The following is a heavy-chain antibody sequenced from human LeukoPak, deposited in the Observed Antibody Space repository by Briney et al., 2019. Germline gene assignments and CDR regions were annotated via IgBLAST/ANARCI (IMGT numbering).Heavy chain of an antibody. CDR2: ISAYNGNT. CDR1: RYTFTSYG. CDR3: ARGEDPYCSGGSCYFDY. V-gene: IGHV1-18*01. D-gene: IGHD2-15*01. Sequence: ASVKVSCKASRYTFTSYGISWVRQAPGQGLEWMGWISAYNGNTNYAQKLQGRVTMTTDTCTSTAYMELRSLRSDDTAVYYCARGEDPYCSGGSCYFDYWGQGTLVTVSS. J-gene: IGHJ4*02.